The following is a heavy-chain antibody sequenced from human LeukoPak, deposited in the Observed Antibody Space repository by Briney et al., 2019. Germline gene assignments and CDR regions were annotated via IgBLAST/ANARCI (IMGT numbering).Heavy chain of an antibody. D-gene: IGHD3-22*01. V-gene: IGHV1-46*01. CDR1: GYTFTSYY. Sequence: GASVKVSCKASGYTFTSYYMHWVRQAPGQGLEWMGIINPSGGSTSYAQKFQGRVTMTRDMSTSTVYMELSSLRSEDTAVYYCARGYRYYYDSSGPFDYWGQGTLVTVSS. J-gene: IGHJ4*02. CDR2: INPSGGST. CDR3: ARGYRYYYDSSGPFDY.